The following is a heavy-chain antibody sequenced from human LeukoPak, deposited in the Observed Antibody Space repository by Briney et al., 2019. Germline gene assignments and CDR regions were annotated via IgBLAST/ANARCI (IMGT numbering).Heavy chain of an antibody. CDR2: ISSNSSYI. CDR3: VKSGGGRQGLWFGELLSDYYYYGMDV. D-gene: IGHD3-10*01. V-gene: IGHV3-21*01. Sequence: GTSLRLSCTASGYTFSSYSINWVRQAPGKGLEWVSSISSNSSYIYYADSVKGRFTISRDNAKNSPYLQTNSPKTDDTAVYYCVKSGGGRQGLWFGELLSDYYYYGMDVWGQGTTVIVSS. CDR1: GYTFSSYS. J-gene: IGHJ6*02.